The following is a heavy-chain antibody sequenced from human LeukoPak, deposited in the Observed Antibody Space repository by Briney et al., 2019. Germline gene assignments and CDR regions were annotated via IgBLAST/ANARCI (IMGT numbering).Heavy chain of an antibody. V-gene: IGHV4-39*07. CDR2: IYHSGST. CDR3: ARFVEVVRLRRFDY. Sequence: SVTLSLTCSVSGGSISSSSYYWGWIRQPPGKGLEWIGSIYHSGSTYYNPSLKSRVTISVDTSKNQFSLKLSSVTAADTAVYYCARFVEVVRLRRFDYWGQGTLVTVSS. D-gene: IGHD3-10*01. J-gene: IGHJ4*02. CDR1: GGSISSSSYY.